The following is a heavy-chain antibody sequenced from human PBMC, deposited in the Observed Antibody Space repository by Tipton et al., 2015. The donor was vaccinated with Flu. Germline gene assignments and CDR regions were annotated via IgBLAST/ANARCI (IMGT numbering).Heavy chain of an antibody. J-gene: IGHJ6*02. CDR2: IAKDGSNK. Sequence: SLRLSCAASGFTFSSYGMHWVRQAPGKGLEWVAVIAKDGSNKYYGDSVKGRFTISRDNAKNSLYLQMNSLRAGDTAVYFCARGPLPDSNWYNGMDVWGQGTTVTVSS. D-gene: IGHD6-13*01. CDR3: ARGPLPDSNWYNGMDV. V-gene: IGHV3-30*03. CDR1: GFTFSSYG.